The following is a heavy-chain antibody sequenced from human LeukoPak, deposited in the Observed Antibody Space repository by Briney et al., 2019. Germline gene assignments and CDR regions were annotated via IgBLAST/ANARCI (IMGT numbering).Heavy chain of an antibody. CDR2: ISWNSGSI. D-gene: IGHD3-3*01. J-gene: IGHJ3*02. CDR3: AKDRVKNYDFWSGYLYAFDI. V-gene: IGHV3-9*01. CDR1: GGSISSYY. Sequence: LSLTCTVSGGSISSYYWSWIRQPPGKGLEWVSGISWNSGSIGYADSVKGRFTISRDNAKNSLYLQMNSLRAEDTALYYCAKDRVKNYDFWSGYLYAFDIWGQGTMVTVSS.